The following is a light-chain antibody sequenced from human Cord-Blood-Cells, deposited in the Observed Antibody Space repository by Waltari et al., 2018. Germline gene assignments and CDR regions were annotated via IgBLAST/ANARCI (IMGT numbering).Light chain of an antibody. J-gene: IGLJ1*01. V-gene: IGLV2-14*01. CDR2: DVS. Sequence: QSALTQPASVSGSPGQSITISCTGTSSDVGGYNYVSWYQQHPGKAPKLMIYDVSKRASGVSSRFSGSKSGNTASLTISGPQAEDEADYYCSSYTSSSTSSYVFGTGTKVTVL. CDR3: SSYTSSSTSSYV. CDR1: SSDVGGYNY.